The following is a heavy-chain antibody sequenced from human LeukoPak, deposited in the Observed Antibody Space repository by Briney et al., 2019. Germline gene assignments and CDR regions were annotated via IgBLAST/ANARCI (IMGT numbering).Heavy chain of an antibody. CDR3: AREAWGSTMVLDY. V-gene: IGHV6-1*01. D-gene: IGHD3-10*01. J-gene: IGHJ4*02. Sequence: SQTLSLTCAISGDSVSSNSVAWNWIRQSPSRGLEWLGRTYYRSKWYNDYAVSVKSRITINPDTSKNQFSLQLNSVTPEDTAVYYCAREAWGSTMVLDYWGQGTLVTVSP. CDR2: TYYRSKWYN. CDR1: GDSVSSNSVA.